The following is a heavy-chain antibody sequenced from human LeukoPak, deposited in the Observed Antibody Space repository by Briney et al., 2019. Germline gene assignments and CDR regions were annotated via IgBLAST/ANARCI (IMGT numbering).Heavy chain of an antibody. J-gene: IGHJ6*02. Sequence: PGGSLRLSCAGSGFIFDNYAMSWVRQAPGKGLEWVSVISGSAGSTYYADSVKGRFTISRDNSKNTLFLQMNSLRAEDTAVYYCAREPWVPPYYYFGMDVWGQGTTVTVSS. CDR3: AREPWVPPYYYFGMDV. CDR1: GFIFDNYA. D-gene: IGHD1-26*01. CDR2: ISGSAGST. V-gene: IGHV3-23*01.